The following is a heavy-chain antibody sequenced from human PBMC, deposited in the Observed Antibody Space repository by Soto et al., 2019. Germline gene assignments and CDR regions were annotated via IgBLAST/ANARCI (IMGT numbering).Heavy chain of an antibody. J-gene: IGHJ4*02. D-gene: IGHD3-9*01. CDR2: INWNGRTK. CDR1: GFSFDDYG. CDR3: ARASPRGRYFDWLIFPLGH. Sequence: GGSLRVSWAASGFSFDDYGMSWVRQVPGKRLEWVAGINWNGRTKDYVDSVKGRFTISRDTAKSSVYLQMNSLRAEDTALYFYARASPRGRYFDWLIFPLGHWGQGTLVTVSS. V-gene: IGHV3-20*04.